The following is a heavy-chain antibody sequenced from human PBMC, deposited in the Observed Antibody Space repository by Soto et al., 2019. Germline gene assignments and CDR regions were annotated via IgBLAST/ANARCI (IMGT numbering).Heavy chain of an antibody. CDR3: AKENGYSSSWFEFDY. CDR1: GGSVRSSTYY. J-gene: IGHJ4*02. Sequence: ETLSLTCTVSGGSVRSSTYYWGWVRQTPGKGLEWVSAISGSGGSTYYADSVKGRFTISRDNSKNTLYLQMNSLRAEDTAVNYCAKENGYSSSWFEFDYWGQGTLVTVSS. CDR2: ISGSGGST. V-gene: IGHV3-23*01. D-gene: IGHD6-13*01.